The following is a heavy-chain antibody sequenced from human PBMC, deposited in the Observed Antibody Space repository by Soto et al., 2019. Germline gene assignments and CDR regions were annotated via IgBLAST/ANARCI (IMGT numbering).Heavy chain of an antibody. CDR1: GGSISSSSYY. Sequence: SETLSLTCTVSGGSISSSSYYWGWIRQPPGKGLEWIGSIYYTGSTYYNPSLKSRVTISVDTSKNQFSLKLSSVTAADTAVYYCARHDYGDGGDYWGQGTLVTVSS. D-gene: IGHD4-17*01. CDR3: ARHDYGDGGDY. CDR2: IYYTGST. J-gene: IGHJ4*02. V-gene: IGHV4-39*01.